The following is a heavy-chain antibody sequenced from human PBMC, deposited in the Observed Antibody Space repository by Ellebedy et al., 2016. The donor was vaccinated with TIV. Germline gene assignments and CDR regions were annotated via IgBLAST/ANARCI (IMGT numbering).Heavy chain of an antibody. D-gene: IGHD3-16*01. CDR3: ARVHDYGVFDH. Sequence: PGGSLRLSCAASAFSISDYYMSWIRQAPGKGLEWVSSISMSGSHTNYADSVKGRITVSRDNTKNSLYLQMNSLRAEDTAVYYCARVHDYGVFDHWGQGTLLTVSS. V-gene: IGHV3-11*05. CDR1: AFSISDYY. CDR2: ISMSGSHT. J-gene: IGHJ4*02.